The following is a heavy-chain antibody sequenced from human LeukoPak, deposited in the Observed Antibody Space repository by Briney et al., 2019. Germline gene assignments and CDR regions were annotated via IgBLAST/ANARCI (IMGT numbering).Heavy chain of an antibody. D-gene: IGHD2-15*01. Sequence: PGGSLRLSRAASGFTFSSYWMSWVRQAPGKGLEWVANIKQDGSEKYYVDSVKGRFTISRDNAKNTLYLQMNSLRAEDTAVYYCAKAAFRYCSGGSCYPLDYWGQGTLVTVSS. CDR1: GFTFSSYW. V-gene: IGHV3-7*01. J-gene: IGHJ4*02. CDR2: IKQDGSEK. CDR3: AKAAFRYCSGGSCYPLDY.